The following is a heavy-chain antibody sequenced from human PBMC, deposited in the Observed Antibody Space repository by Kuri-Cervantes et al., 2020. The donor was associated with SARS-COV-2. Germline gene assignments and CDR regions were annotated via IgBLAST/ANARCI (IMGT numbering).Heavy chain of an antibody. CDR2: INPDGSYT. CDR3: ARIIGYSSGRHYYYYGMDV. D-gene: IGHD6-19*01. Sequence: ESLKISCAASGFTFSGHWIHWVRQAPGKGLVWVSRINPDGSYTNNADSVKGRFTLSRDNAKNMLFLQMNSLRAEDTAVYYCARIIGYSSGRHYYYYGMDVWGQGTTVTVSS. J-gene: IGHJ6*02. CDR1: GFTFSGHW. V-gene: IGHV3-74*01.